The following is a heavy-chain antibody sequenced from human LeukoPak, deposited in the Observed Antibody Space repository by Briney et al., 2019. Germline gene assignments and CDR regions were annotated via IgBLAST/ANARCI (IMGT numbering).Heavy chain of an antibody. CDR1: GFTFSRNG. D-gene: IGHD3-10*01. CDR2: ISGSGGNT. Sequence: PGGSLRLSCAASGFTFSRNGMTWVRQAPGKGLEWVSAISGSGGNTYYADSVKGRFTISRDNSKNTLYLQMNSLRAEDTAVYYCAKDRCAGSYDYWGQGTLVTVSS. CDR3: AKDRCAGSYDY. V-gene: IGHV3-23*01. J-gene: IGHJ4*02.